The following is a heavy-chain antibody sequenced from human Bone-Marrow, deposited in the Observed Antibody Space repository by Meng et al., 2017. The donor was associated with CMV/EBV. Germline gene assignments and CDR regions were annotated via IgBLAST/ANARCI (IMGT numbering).Heavy chain of an antibody. CDR1: GFTFSNYG. V-gene: IGHV3-13*04. D-gene: IGHD3-16*01. CDR2: IGTAGDT. CDR3: ARGSPTPDGGAFDI. J-gene: IGHJ3*02. Sequence: GESLKISCAASGFTFSNYGMHWVRQPTGKGLQWVSIIGTAGDTFYPGSVKGRFTISRENAKNSLYLQMNSLRAGDTAVYYCARGSPTPDGGAFDIWGQGTMATVSS.